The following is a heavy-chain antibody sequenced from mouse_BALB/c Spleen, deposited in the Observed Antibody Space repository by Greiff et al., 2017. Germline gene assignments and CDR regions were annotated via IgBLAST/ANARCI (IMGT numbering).Heavy chain of an antibody. Sequence: EVQGVESGAELVKPGASVKLSCTASGFNIKDTYMHWVKQRPEQGLEWIGRIDPANGNTKYDPKFQGKATITADTSSNTAYLQLSSLTSEDTAVYYCARYYDYDGGFAYWGQGTLVTVSA. V-gene: IGHV14-3*02. D-gene: IGHD2-4*01. CDR3: ARYYDYDGGFAY. CDR2: IDPANGNT. J-gene: IGHJ3*01. CDR1: GFNIKDTY.